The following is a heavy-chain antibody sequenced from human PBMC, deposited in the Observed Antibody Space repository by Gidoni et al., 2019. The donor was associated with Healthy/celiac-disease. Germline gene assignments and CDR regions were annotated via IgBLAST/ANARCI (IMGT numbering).Heavy chain of an antibody. CDR1: GFTFSSYG. CDR2: ISYDGSNK. D-gene: IGHD4-17*01. CDR3: AKVDGDYPHYYYYGMDV. J-gene: IGHJ6*02. V-gene: IGHV3-30*18. Sequence: VQLVESGGGVVQPGRSLSLSCAASGFTFSSYGMHWVRQAPGKGLELVAVISYDGSNKYYADSVKGRFTISRDNSKNTLYLQMNSLRAEDTAVYYCAKVDGDYPHYYYYGMDVWGQGTTVTVSS.